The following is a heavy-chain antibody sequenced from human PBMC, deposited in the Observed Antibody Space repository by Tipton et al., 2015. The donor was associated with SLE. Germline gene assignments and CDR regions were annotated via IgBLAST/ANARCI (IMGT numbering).Heavy chain of an antibody. V-gene: IGHV4-34*01. J-gene: IGHJ6*02. D-gene: IGHD6-19*01. CDR1: GGSLSGYY. Sequence: TLSLTCAVYGGSLSGYYWSWIRQPPGKGLEWIGEITHSGSTNYNPSLKSLVTISVDTSKNQFSLKLRSVTAADTAVYYCGGLYSSGLNRNFYYGMDVGGQGTTVAVSS. CDR2: ITHSGST. CDR3: GGLYSSGLNRNFYYGMDV.